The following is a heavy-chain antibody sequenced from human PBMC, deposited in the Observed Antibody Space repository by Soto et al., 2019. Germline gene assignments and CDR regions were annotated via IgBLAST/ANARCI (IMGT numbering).Heavy chain of an antibody. Sequence: SETLSLTCSVSGGSINSSSYFWGWVRQPPGKGLEWIGSIYYSGSTYYSPSLRSRVTISVDTSKNQFSLKLSSVTAADTAVFYCARHYSSGSRNWFDPWGQGTLVTVSS. CDR1: GGSINSSSYF. CDR2: IYYSGST. V-gene: IGHV4-39*01. CDR3: ARHYSSGSRNWFDP. J-gene: IGHJ5*02. D-gene: IGHD6-19*01.